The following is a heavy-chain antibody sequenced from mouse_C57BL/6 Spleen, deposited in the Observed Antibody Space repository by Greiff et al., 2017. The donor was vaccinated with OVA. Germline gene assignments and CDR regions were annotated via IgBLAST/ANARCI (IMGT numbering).Heavy chain of an antibody. Sequence: QVQLQQSGAELVRPGPSVKVSCKASGYAFTNYLIEWVKQRPGQGLEWIGVINPGSGGTNYNEKFKGKATLTADKSSSTAYMQLSSLTSEDSAVYFCARWFDYWGQGTTLTVSS. CDR1: GYAFTNYL. CDR2: INPGSGGT. J-gene: IGHJ2*01. CDR3: ARWFDY. V-gene: IGHV1-54*01.